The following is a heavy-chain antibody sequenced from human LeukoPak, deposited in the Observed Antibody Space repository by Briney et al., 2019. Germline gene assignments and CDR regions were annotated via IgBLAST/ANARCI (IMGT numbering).Heavy chain of an antibody. CDR1: GFTFSNFA. D-gene: IGHD6-13*01. CDR3: ARIGAGSSRDY. V-gene: IGHV3-21*01. CDR2: IVGSSST. Sequence: GGSLRLSCAASGFTFSNFAMTWVRHAPGKGLEWVASIVGSSSTYYADSLKGRFTISRDNAKNPLYLQMNSLRAEDTAVYYCARIGAGSSRDYWGQGTLVTVSS. J-gene: IGHJ4*02.